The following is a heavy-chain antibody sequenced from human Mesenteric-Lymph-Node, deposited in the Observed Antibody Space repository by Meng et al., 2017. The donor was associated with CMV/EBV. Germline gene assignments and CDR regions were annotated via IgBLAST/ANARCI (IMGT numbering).Heavy chain of an antibody. Sequence: ASVKVSCKTSGYTFTAYYLHWVRQAPGQGLEWMGWINPQSGDTYYAQNFQGRVTMTRDTSISTAYMELSSLRSEDTAVYYCAIVVDATMVPNFDYWGQGTLVTVSS. CDR3: AIVVDATMVPNFDY. CDR1: GYTFTAYY. CDR2: INPQSGDT. D-gene: IGHD5-18*01. J-gene: IGHJ4*02. V-gene: IGHV1-2*02.